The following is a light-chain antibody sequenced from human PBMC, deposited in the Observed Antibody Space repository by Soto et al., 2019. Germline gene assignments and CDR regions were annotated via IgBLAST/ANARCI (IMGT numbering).Light chain of an antibody. CDR3: SSYTSSSTPFV. CDR2: DVT. V-gene: IGLV2-14*03. CDR1: SSDAGGYNY. Sequence: QSALTQPASVSGSPGQSITISCTGTSSDAGGYNYVSWYQQHPGKAPKLIIYDVTNRPSGVSDRFSGSKSGNTASLTISGLQAEDGTDYYCSSYTSSSTPFVFGTGTKVTVL. J-gene: IGLJ1*01.